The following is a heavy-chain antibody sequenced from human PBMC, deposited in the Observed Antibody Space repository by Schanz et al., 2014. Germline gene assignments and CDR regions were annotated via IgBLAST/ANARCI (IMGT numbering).Heavy chain of an antibody. Sequence: QLQLQESGPGLVKPSETLSLTCTVSGGSISSSSYYWGWIRQPPGKGLEWIGSIYYSGSTYYNPSLTRRVPISVNTSKNHFSRKLSSLTAADTAVYYCARHPITSIWGQGTLVTVSS. J-gene: IGHJ4*02. CDR2: IYYSGST. CDR3: ARHPITSI. CDR1: GGSISSSSYY. D-gene: IGHD1-20*01. V-gene: IGHV4-39*01.